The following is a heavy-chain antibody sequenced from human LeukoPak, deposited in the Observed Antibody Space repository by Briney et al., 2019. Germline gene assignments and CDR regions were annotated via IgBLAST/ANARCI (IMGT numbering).Heavy chain of an antibody. Sequence: SETLSLTCTVSGGSISSSSYYWGWIRQPPGKGLEWIGSLYYSGSSYYNPSLKSRVTISVDTSKNQFSLKLSSVTAADTAVYYCARDRSSSWYEVWFDPWGQGTLVTVSS. CDR2: LYYSGSS. D-gene: IGHD6-13*01. CDR3: ARDRSSSWYEVWFDP. CDR1: GGSISSSSYY. J-gene: IGHJ5*02. V-gene: IGHV4-39*07.